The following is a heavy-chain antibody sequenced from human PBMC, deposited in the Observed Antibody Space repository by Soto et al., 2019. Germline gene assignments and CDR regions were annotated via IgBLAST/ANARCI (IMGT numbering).Heavy chain of an antibody. CDR2: INWNSGSI. J-gene: IGHJ1*01. D-gene: IGHD6-13*01. CDR3: VKDESINWYSGHFRH. Sequence: EVQLVESGGGLVQPGRSLRLSCAASGFTFDDYAMHWVRQVPGKGLEWVSGINWNSGSIGYGDSVKGRFAISRDNAKNSLHLQMTSLSAEDTAFYYCVKDESINWYSGHFRHWGQGTLVPVSS. CDR1: GFTFDDYA. V-gene: IGHV3-9*01.